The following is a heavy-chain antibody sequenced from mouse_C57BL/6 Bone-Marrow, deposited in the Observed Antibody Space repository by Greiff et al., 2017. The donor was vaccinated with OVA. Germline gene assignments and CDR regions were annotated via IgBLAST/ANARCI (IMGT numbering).Heavy chain of an antibody. D-gene: IGHD2-1*01. CDR1: GYAFTNYL. CDR3: ARGANGNYWYFDV. CDR2: INPGSGGT. V-gene: IGHV1-54*01. J-gene: IGHJ1*03. Sequence: QVQLKESGAELVRPGTSVKVSCKASGYAFTNYLIEWVKQRPGQGLEWIGVINPGSGGTNYNEKFKGKVTLTADKSSSTAYMQLSSLTSEDSAVYFCARGANGNYWYFDVWGTGTTVTVSS.